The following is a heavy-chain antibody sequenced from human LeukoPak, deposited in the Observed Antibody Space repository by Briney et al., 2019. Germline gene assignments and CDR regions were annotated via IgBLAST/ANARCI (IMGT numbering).Heavy chain of an antibody. D-gene: IGHD5-18*01. CDR2: IYYSGST. V-gene: IGHV4-30-4*01. CDR1: GGSISSGDYY. Sequence: SETLSLTCTVSGGSISSGDYYWSWIRQPPGKGLEWIGYIYYSGSTYYNPSLKSRVTISVDTSKNQFSLKLSSVTAADTAVYYCARAIVDTATNFDYWGQGTLVTVPS. J-gene: IGHJ4*02. CDR3: ARAIVDTATNFDY.